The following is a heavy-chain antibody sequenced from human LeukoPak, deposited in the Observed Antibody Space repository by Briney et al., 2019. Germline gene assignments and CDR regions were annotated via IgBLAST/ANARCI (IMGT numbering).Heavy chain of an antibody. Sequence: SETLSLTCAVYGGSFSGYYWSWIRQPPGKGLEWIGEINHSGSTNYNPSLKSRVTISVDTSKNQFSLKLSSVTAADTAVYYCARETRLHSGSYSNDAFDIWGQGTMVTVSS. J-gene: IGHJ3*02. D-gene: IGHD1-26*01. V-gene: IGHV4-34*01. CDR1: GGSFSGYY. CDR3: ARETRLHSGSYSNDAFDI. CDR2: INHSGST.